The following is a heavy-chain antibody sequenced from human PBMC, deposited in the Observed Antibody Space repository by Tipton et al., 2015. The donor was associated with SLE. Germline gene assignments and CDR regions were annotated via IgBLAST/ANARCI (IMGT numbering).Heavy chain of an antibody. J-gene: IGHJ4*02. D-gene: IGHD1-1*01. CDR2: ISWNSGSL. V-gene: IGHV3-9*01. CDR1: GFQFEEYA. Sequence: RSLRLSCAASGFQFEEYAMHWVRQLPGKGLEWVSGISWNSGSLGYADSVKGRFTISRGNAENSLYLQMNSLRTDDTAFYFCVKDASFLGTGFFDLWGQGTLVTVSS. CDR3: VKDASFLGTGFFDL.